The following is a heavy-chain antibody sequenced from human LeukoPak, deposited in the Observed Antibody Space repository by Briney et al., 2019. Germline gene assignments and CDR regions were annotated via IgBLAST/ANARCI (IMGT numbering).Heavy chain of an antibody. CDR2: IYPGDSDA. CDR1: GYSFTSYW. D-gene: IGHD3-22*01. Sequence: GESLKISCKGSGYSFTSYWIGWVRQMPGKGLKWMGIIYPGDSDARYSPSFQGQVTISADKSISTAYLQWSSLKASDTAMYYCARYPLPDSSGSIQEYFQHWGQGTLVTVSS. J-gene: IGHJ1*01. CDR3: ARYPLPDSSGSIQEYFQH. V-gene: IGHV5-51*01.